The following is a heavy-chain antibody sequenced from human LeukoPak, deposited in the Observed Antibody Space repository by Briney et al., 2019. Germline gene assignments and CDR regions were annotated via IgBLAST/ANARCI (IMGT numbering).Heavy chain of an antibody. J-gene: IGHJ4*02. V-gene: IGHV3-30*03. CDR3: VAGRFGNNWNGALDY. CDR1: GFTFSSFG. CDR2: ISSDGGNK. D-gene: IGHD1-1*01. Sequence: PGGSLRLSCVASGFTFSSFGMHWVRQAPGKGLEWVAVISSDGGNKYYADSVEGRFTISRDNSKNTLYLQTNSLRPEDTAIYYCVAGRFGNNWNGALDYWGQGTLVTVSS.